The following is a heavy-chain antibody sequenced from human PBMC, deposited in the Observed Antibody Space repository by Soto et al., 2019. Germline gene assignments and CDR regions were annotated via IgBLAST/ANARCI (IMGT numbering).Heavy chain of an antibody. CDR1: GGSFSGYC. J-gene: IGHJ6*02. Sequence: SETLSLTCAAYGGSFSGYCWSWIRQPPGKGLEWIGEINHSGSTNYNPSLKSRVTISVDTSKNQFSLKLSSVTAADTAVYYCARAGSRFLVYGLDVWGQGTTVTVSS. CDR2: INHSGST. D-gene: IGHD3-3*01. V-gene: IGHV4-34*01. CDR3: ARAGSRFLVYGLDV.